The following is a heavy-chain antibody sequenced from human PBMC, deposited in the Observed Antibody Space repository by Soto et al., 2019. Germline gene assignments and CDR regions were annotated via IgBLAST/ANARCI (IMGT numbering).Heavy chain of an antibody. CDR3: ARGKDFGAVIPSKTNWFDP. J-gene: IGHJ5*02. Sequence: GASVKVSCKASGYTFTSYGLSWVRQAPGQGLEWMGWISPYNGYTNYAQKLQGRVTMTTDTSTSTAYMELRSLRSDDTAVYYCARGKDFGAVIPSKTNWFDPWGQGTLVTVSS. D-gene: IGHD3-3*01. V-gene: IGHV1-18*01. CDR2: ISPYNGYT. CDR1: GYTFTSYG.